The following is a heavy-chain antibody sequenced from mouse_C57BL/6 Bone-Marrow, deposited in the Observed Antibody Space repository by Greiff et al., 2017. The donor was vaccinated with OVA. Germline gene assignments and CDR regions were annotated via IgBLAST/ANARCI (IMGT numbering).Heavy chain of an antibody. V-gene: IGHV1-63*01. CDR3: ARGPLGGSSHFDY. J-gene: IGHJ2*01. CDR2: IYPGGGYT. D-gene: IGHD1-1*01. Sequence: VQLQQSGAELVRPGTSVKMSCKASGYTFTNYWIGWAKQRPGHGLEWIGDIYPGGGYTNYNEKFKGKATLTADKSSSTAYMQFSSLTSEDSAIYYCARGPLGGSSHFDYWGQGTTLTVSS. CDR1: GYTFTNYW.